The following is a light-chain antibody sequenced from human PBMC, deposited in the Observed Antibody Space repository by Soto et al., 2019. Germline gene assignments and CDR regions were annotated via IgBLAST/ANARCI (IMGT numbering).Light chain of an antibody. CDR3: RSFAGSYTFWV. CDR1: SSDVGDYNS. J-gene: IGLJ3*02. CDR2: DVS. Sequence: QSALTQPRSVSGSPGQSVTISCTGTSSDVGDYNSVSWYQQYPGKAPKLVIYDVSKRPSGVPDRFSGSKSGNTASLTISGLQAEDEGDYYCRSFAGSYTFWVFGGGTKLTVL. V-gene: IGLV2-11*01.